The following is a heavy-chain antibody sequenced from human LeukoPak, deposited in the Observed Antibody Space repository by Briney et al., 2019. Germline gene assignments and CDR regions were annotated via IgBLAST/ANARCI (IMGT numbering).Heavy chain of an antibody. Sequence: SETLSLTCTVSGRLISRYYWSWIRQPPGKGLEWIGYIYYSGSTNYTPSLKGRVTISVDTSKNQFSLKLSSVTAADTAVYYCARGGYSGYEPFDYWGQGTLVTVSS. D-gene: IGHD5-12*01. CDR2: IYYSGST. V-gene: IGHV4-59*01. J-gene: IGHJ4*02. CDR3: ARGGYSGYEPFDY. CDR1: GRLISRYY.